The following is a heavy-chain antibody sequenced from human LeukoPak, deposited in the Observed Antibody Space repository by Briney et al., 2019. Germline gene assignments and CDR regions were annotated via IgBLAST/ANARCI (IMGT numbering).Heavy chain of an antibody. CDR3: ARERPGGDALDI. Sequence: PGGSLRLSCAASGFTFSSYEVSWVRQAPGKGLEWVSYISSSGSTIYYADSVKGRFTISRDNAKNSLYLQMNSLSDEDTAVYYCARERPGGDALDIWGQGTVVTVSS. CDR1: GFTFSSYE. D-gene: IGHD3-10*01. CDR2: ISSSGSTI. V-gene: IGHV3-48*03. J-gene: IGHJ3*02.